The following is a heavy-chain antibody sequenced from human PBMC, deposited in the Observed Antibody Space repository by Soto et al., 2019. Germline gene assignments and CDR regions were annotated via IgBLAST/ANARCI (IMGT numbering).Heavy chain of an antibody. D-gene: IGHD6-13*01. CDR3: AHKPGIAAAAREGVDYYYYGMDV. Sequence: ASVKVSCKATGYTFTGYYMHWVRQAPGRGLEWMGWINSNSGGTNYAQKFQARVTMTRDTSISTAYMALSRLRSDDTAVYYWAHKPGIAAAAREGVDYYYYGMDVWGQGTTVTVSS. V-gene: IGHV1-2*02. CDR1: GYTFTGYY. CDR2: INSNSGGT. J-gene: IGHJ6*02.